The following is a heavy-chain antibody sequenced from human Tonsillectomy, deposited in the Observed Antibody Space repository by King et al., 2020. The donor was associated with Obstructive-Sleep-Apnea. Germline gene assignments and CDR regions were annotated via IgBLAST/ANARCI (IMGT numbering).Heavy chain of an antibody. CDR1: GFSLSNSAVG. J-gene: IGHJ5*01. V-gene: IGHV2-5*02. CDR3: VHSDRIWFDY. Sequence: VTLKESGPTLVKPTQTLTLTCTFSGFSLSNSAVGVGWIRQPPGKALEWLALIYWDDDKRYSPSLKTKLTITKDTSKNQVVLRMTNMDPVDTATYYCVHSDRIWFDYWGQGTLVTVSS. D-gene: IGHD2-15*01. CDR2: IYWDDDK.